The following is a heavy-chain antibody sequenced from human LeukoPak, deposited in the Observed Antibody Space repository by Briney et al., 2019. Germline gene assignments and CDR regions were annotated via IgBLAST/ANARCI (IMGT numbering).Heavy chain of an antibody. D-gene: IGHD6-19*01. J-gene: IGHJ4*02. CDR1: GYTFTSYY. Sequence: ASVKVSCKASGYTFTSYYIHWVRQAPGQGLEWMGMINPSGGSTTYAQKLQGRVTMTTDTSTSTAYMELRSLRSDDTAVYYCARESSAGDSSGWYGDYWGQGTLVAVSS. CDR2: INPSGGST. CDR3: ARESSAGDSSGWYGDY. V-gene: IGHV1-46*01.